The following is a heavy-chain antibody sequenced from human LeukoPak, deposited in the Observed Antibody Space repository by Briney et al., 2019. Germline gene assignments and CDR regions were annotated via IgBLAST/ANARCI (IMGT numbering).Heavy chain of an antibody. CDR1: GFTFSNYG. D-gene: IGHD4-11*01. Sequence: PGRSLRLSCAASGFTFSNYGIHWVRQAPGKGLEWVAVISYDGNNKYYADSVKGRFTISRDNSKNTLFLQMNSLRAEDTAVYYCAKRDYYSTDPFDYWGQGNLVTVSS. J-gene: IGHJ4*02. CDR3: AKRDYYSTDPFDY. CDR2: ISYDGNNK. V-gene: IGHV3-30*18.